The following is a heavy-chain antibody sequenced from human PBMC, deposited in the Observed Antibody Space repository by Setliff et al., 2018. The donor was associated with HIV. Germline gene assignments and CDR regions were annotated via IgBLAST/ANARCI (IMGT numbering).Heavy chain of an antibody. CDR2: IIYTVSRNIGRT. Sequence: ETLSLTCAVSGYSISSGYYWAWIRLPPGKGLEWLGHIIYTVSRNIGRTTYNPSLKSRVTMSTDTSRNQFSLKLKSVTAADTAVYYCARRGGNSWHFDSWGQGSLVTVSS. D-gene: IGHD6-13*01. CDR3: ARRGGNSWHFDS. J-gene: IGHJ4*02. CDR1: GYSISSGYY. V-gene: IGHV4-38-2*01.